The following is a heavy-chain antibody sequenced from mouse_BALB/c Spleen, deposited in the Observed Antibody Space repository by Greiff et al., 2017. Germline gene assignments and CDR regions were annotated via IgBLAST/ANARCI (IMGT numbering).Heavy chain of an antibody. CDR1: GFTFSSYA. CDR3: AREGVHSFAY. CDR2: ISSGGSYT. Sequence: DVKLQESGGGLVKPGGSLKLSCAASGFTFSSYAMSWVRQSPEKRLEWVAEISSGGSYTYYPDTVTGRFTISRDNAKNTLYLEMSSLRSEDTAMYYCAREGVHSFAYWGQGTLVTVSA. V-gene: IGHV5-9-4*01. J-gene: IGHJ3*01.